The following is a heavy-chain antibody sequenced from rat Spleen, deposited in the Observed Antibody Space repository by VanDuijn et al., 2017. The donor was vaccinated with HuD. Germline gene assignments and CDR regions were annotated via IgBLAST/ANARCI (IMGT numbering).Heavy chain of an antibody. V-gene: IGHV5S13*01. J-gene: IGHJ1*01. CDR3: ARHPQLGVFWYFDF. Sequence: EVQLVESGGGLVQPGSPLKLSCAASGFTFSDYYMAWVRQAPTKGLEWVASISTGGGTTYYRDSVKGRFTISRNNAKNTQYLQMDSLGSEDTATYYCARHPQLGVFWYFDFWGPGTMVTVSS. D-gene: IGHD5-1*01. CDR1: GFTFSDYY. CDR2: ISTGGGTT.